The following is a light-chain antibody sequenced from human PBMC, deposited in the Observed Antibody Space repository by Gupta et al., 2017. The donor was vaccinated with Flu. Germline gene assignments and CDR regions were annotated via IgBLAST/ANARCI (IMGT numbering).Light chain of an antibody. CDR1: QSVSSSY. J-gene: IGKJ4*01. Sequence: GTLSLSPGARATLSCRASQSVSSSYLAWYQQKPGQAPRLLIYDASSRATGIPDRFSGSGSGPDFTLTINRLEPEDFAVYYCQLYGSSPLAFGGGTKVEIK. CDR2: DAS. CDR3: QLYGSSPLA. V-gene: IGKV3-20*01.